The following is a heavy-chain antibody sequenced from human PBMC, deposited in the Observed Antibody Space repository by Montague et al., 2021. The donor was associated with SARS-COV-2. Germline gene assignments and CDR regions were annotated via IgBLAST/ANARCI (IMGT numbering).Heavy chain of an antibody. D-gene: IGHD5-12*01. J-gene: IGHJ3*02. CDR2: IYDSGST. CDR1: GGSISSNNYY. V-gene: IGHV4-39*02. CDR3: ARRGRKLLPVATTIGGFDI. Sequence: SETLSLTCTASGGSISSNNYYWDWIRQPPGKGLEWIGSIYDSGSTYCNPSLESRVTISVDTSKNHFSLKLNSVTAADTAVYYCARRGRKLLPVATTIGGFDIWGQGTMVTVSS.